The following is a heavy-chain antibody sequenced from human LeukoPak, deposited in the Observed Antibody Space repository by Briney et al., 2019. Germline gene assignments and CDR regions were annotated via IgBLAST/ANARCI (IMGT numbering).Heavy chain of an antibody. CDR1: GFTFSSYS. V-gene: IGHV3-21*01. CDR2: ISSSSSYI. CDR3: ARDPGSIAAH. J-gene: IGHJ4*02. D-gene: IGHD6-6*01. Sequence: GRSLRLSCAASGFTFSSYSMNWVRQAPGKGLEWVSSISSSSSYIYYADSVKGRFTISRDNAKNSLYLQMNSLRAEDTAVYYCARDPGSIAAHWGQGTLVTVSS.